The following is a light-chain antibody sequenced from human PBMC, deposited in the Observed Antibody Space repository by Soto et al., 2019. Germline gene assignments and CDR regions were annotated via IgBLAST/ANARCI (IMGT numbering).Light chain of an antibody. CDR3: SAYTSSGTYV. Sequence: QSALTQPASVSGSPGQSITISCTGTSSDVGNYKYVSWYQQHPGKAPKLMIYDVSNRPSGVSNRFSGSKSGNTASLTSAGRQDEDETDYDCSAYTSSGTYVFGTGTKLTVL. CDR1: SSDVGNYKY. J-gene: IGLJ1*01. V-gene: IGLV2-14*03. CDR2: DVS.